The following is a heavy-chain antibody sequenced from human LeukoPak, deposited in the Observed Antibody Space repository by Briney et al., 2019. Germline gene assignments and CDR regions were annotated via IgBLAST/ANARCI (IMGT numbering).Heavy chain of an antibody. V-gene: IGHV3-23*01. CDR3: AIRNYGSGSYFGTDY. Sequence: PGGSLRLSCAASGFTFSSYAMSWVRQAPGKGLEWVSAISGSGGSTYYADSVKGRFTISRDNSKNTLYLQMNSLRAEDTAVYYCAIRNYGSGSYFGTDYWGQGTLVTVSS. CDR1: GFTFSSYA. CDR2: ISGSGGST. J-gene: IGHJ4*02. D-gene: IGHD3-10*01.